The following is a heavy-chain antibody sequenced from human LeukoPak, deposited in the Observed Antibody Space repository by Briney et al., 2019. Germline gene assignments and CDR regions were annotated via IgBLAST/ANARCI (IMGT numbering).Heavy chain of an antibody. CDR3: AKCRSLYDLHEYFQH. CDR1: GFTFSSYW. Sequence: GGSLRLSCAASGFTFSSYWMSWVRQAPGKGLEWVSAISGSGGSTYYADSVTGRFTISRDNSKNTLYLQMNSLRAEDTAVYYCAKCRSLYDLHEYFQHWGQGTLVTVSS. D-gene: IGHD3-22*01. V-gene: IGHV3-23*01. J-gene: IGHJ1*01. CDR2: ISGSGGST.